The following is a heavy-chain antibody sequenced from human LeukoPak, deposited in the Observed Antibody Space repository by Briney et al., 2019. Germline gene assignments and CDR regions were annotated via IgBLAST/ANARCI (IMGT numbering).Heavy chain of an antibody. Sequence: GSLRLSCAASGFTFSSYDMHWVRQATGEGLEWVSAIGTAGDTYYPGSVKGRFTISRENAKNSLYLQMNSLRVGDTAVYYCARGPQYCSSSSCSVDYWGQGTLVTVSS. J-gene: IGHJ4*02. CDR2: IGTAGDT. CDR1: GFTFSSYD. CDR3: ARGPQYCSSSSCSVDY. V-gene: IGHV3-13*01. D-gene: IGHD2-2*01.